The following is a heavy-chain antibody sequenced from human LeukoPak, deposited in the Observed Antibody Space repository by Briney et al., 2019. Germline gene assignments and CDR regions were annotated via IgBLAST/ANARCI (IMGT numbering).Heavy chain of an antibody. CDR1: GFTFNSYG. V-gene: IGHV3-30*18. J-gene: IGHJ6*02. Sequence: GGSLRLSCAASGFTFNSYGMRWVRQAPGKGLDWVALISYDGSNKYYADSVKGRFTISRDNSKNTLYLQMNSLRAEDTAVYYCAKDGGYGSGSYSYYYYGLDVWGQGTTVTVSS. D-gene: IGHD3-10*01. CDR2: ISYDGSNK. CDR3: AKDGGYGSGSYSYYYYGLDV.